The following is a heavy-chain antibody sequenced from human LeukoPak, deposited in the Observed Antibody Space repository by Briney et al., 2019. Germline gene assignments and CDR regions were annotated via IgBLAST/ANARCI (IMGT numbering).Heavy chain of an antibody. CDR3: ARETNYQYCFDY. J-gene: IGHJ4*02. CDR1: GFTFSSYA. Sequence: GGSLRLSCAASGFTFSSYAMHWVRQAPGKGLEWVAVISYDGSNKYYADSVKGRFTISRDNSKNTLCLQMNSLRAEDTALYYCARETNYQYCFDYWGQGTLVTVSS. V-gene: IGHV3-30*04. D-gene: IGHD1-7*01. CDR2: ISYDGSNK.